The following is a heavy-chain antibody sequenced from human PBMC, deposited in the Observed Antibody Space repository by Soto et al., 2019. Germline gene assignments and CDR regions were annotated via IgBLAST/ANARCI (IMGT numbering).Heavy chain of an antibody. CDR2: ISYNGNYE. D-gene: IGHD2-15*01. Sequence: QVHLVESGGGVVQPGRSLRLSCAAAGFTFSTYAIHWVRQAPGKGLEWVGDISYNGNYEYYAESVKGRFTISRDNSKRTVYLQMNSLTPEDTAVYYCATTPGGAAYWGQGTLVTVSS. CDR1: GFTFSTYA. CDR3: ATTPGGAAY. V-gene: IGHV3-30*04. J-gene: IGHJ4*02.